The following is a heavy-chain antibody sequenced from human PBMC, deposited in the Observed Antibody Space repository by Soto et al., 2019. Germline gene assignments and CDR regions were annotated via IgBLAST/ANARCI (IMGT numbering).Heavy chain of an antibody. D-gene: IGHD2-15*01. V-gene: IGHV1-69*13. Sequence: SVKVSCKASGYTFTSYAISWVRQAPGQGIEWMGGIIPIFGTANYAQKFQGRVTITADESTSTAYMELSSLRSEDTAVYYCARRLYLLGYCSGCKGCDYGMYVWG. CDR1: GYTFTSYA. J-gene: IGHJ6*02. CDR3: ARRLYLLGYCSGCKGCDYGMYV. CDR2: IIPIFGTA.